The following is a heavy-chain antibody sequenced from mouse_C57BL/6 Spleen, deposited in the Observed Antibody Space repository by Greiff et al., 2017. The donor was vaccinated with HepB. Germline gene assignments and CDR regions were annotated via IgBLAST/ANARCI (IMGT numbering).Heavy chain of an antibody. Sequence: VKLQESGPELVKPGASVKISCKASGYTFTDYYINWVKQRPGQGLEWIGWIFPGSGSTYYNEKFKGKATLTVDKSSSTAYMLLSSLTSEDSAVYFCARSYYGSVAMDYWGQGTSVTVSS. V-gene: IGHV1-75*01. J-gene: IGHJ4*01. CDR2: IFPGSGST. D-gene: IGHD1-1*01. CDR1: GYTFTDYY. CDR3: ARSYYGSVAMDY.